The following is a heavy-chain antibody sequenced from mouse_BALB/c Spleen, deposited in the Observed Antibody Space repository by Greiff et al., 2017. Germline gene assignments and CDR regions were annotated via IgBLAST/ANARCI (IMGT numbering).Heavy chain of an antibody. D-gene: IGHD1-2*01. CDR2: ISSGGSYT. CDR3: TRDYYGYYAMDY. Sequence: EVKLVESGGGLVKPGGSLKLSCAASGFTFSSYTMSWVRQTPEKRLEWVATISSGGSYTYYPDSVKGRFTISRDNAKNTLYLQMSSLKSEDTAMYYCTRDYYGYYAMDYWGQGSSVTVSS. J-gene: IGHJ4*01. CDR1: GFTFSSYT. V-gene: IGHV5-6-4*01.